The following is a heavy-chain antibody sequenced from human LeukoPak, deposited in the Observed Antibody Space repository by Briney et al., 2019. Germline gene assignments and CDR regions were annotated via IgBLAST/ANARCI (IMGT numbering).Heavy chain of an antibody. CDR1: GFIFSSNS. D-gene: IGHD3-22*01. CDR3: ARDRYYDSSGYYAPPTY. Sequence: GGSLRLSSAASGFIFSSNSMNWVRQAPGKGLEWVSYISSSSSTIYYADSVKGRFTISRDNAKNSLYLQMNSLRDEDTAVYYCARDRYYDSSGYYAPPTYWGQGTLVTVSS. V-gene: IGHV3-48*02. CDR2: ISSSSSTI. J-gene: IGHJ4*02.